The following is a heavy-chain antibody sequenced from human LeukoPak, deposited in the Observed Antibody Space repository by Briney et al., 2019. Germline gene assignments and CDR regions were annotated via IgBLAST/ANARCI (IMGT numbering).Heavy chain of an antibody. D-gene: IGHD3-3*01. CDR3: ARGTQLRFLEGSGIFDY. J-gene: IGHJ4*02. CDR1: GGSISSYY. V-gene: IGHV4-59*01. CDR2: IYYSGST. Sequence: PSETLSLTXTVSGGSISSYYWSWIRQPPGKGLEWIGYIYYSGSTNYNPSLKSRVTISVDTSKNQFSLKLSSVTAADTAVYYCARGTQLRFLEGSGIFDYWGQGTLVTVSS.